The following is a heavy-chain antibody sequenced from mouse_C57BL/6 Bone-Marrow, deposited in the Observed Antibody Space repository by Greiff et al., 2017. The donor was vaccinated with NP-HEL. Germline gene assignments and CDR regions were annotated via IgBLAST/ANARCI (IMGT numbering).Heavy chain of an antibody. CDR1: GFNIKDYY. Sequence: EVQLQQSGAELVKPGASVKLSCTASGFNIKDYYMHWVKQRTEQGLEWIGRIDPEDGETKYAQKFQGKATITADTPSNTAYLQLSSLTSEDTAVYYCARDYFDYWGQGTTLTVSS. CDR2: IDPEDGET. J-gene: IGHJ2*01. V-gene: IGHV14-2*01. CDR3: ARDYFDY.